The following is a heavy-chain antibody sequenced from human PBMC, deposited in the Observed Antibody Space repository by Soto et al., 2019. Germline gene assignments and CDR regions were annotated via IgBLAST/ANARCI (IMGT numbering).Heavy chain of an antibody. CDR1: GFTFSSYG. J-gene: IGHJ6*02. Sequence: QVQLVESGGGVVQPGRSLRLSCAASGFTFSSYGMHWVRQAPGKGLEWVAVISYDGSNKYYADSVKGRFTISRDNSKNTLYLQMNSLRAEDTAVYYCAKDLHRLYSSGGMDVWGQGTTVTVSS. CDR3: AKDLHRLYSSGGMDV. CDR2: ISYDGSNK. D-gene: IGHD6-19*01. V-gene: IGHV3-30*18.